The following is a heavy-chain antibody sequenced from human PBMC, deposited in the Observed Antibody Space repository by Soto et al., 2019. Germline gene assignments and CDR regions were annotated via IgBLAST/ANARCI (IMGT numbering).Heavy chain of an antibody. Sequence: SETLSLTCAVSGGSISSGGYSWSWIRQPPGKGLEWIGYIYHSGSTYYNPSLKSRVTISVDRSKTQFSLKLSSVTAADTAVYYCARDNCSGGSCTNWFDPWGQGTLVTVSS. CDR1: GGSISSGGYS. CDR2: IYHSGST. CDR3: ARDNCSGGSCTNWFDP. V-gene: IGHV4-30-2*01. D-gene: IGHD2-15*01. J-gene: IGHJ5*02.